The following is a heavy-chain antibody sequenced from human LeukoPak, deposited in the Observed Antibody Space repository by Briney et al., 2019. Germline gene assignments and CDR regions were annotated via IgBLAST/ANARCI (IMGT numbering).Heavy chain of an antibody. CDR2: IIPIFGTA. D-gene: IGHD3-3*01. V-gene: IGHV1-69*01. CDR3: ARERGTYYDFWSGYGSDAFDI. CDR1: GGTFSSYA. J-gene: IGHJ3*02. Sequence: SVKVSCKASGGTFSSYAISWVRQAPGQGLEWMGGIIPIFGTANYAQKFQGRVTITADESTSTAYMELRSLRSDDTAVYYCARERGTYYDFWSGYGSDAFDIWGQGTMVTVSS.